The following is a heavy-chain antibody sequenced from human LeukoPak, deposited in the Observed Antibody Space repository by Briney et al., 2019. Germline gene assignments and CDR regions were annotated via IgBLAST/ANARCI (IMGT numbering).Heavy chain of an antibody. D-gene: IGHD3-10*01. CDR2: INHSGGT. Sequence: SETLSLTCAVYGGSFSGYYWSWIRQPPGKGLEWIGEINHSGGTNYNPSLKSRVTISVDTSKNQFSLKLSSVTAADTAVYYCARGRYGSALDYWGQGTLVTVSS. V-gene: IGHV4-34*01. CDR1: GGSFSGYY. J-gene: IGHJ4*02. CDR3: ARGRYGSALDY.